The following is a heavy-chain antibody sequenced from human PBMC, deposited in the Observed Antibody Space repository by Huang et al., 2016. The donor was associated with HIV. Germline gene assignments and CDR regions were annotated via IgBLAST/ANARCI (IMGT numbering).Heavy chain of an antibody. Sequence: QVQLQESGPGLVKPSETLSLTCTVSGGSISTHYWSWIRQPPGKGLEWIGSIDYSGSTNYSPSLKGRVTILLDTSKNQFSLRVNSVPAADTAMYYCARDHHDFWRGYRRMYFFDHWGQGTLVTVSS. J-gene: IGHJ4*02. CDR2: IDYSGST. CDR1: GGSISTHY. CDR3: ARDHHDFWRGYRRMYFFDH. D-gene: IGHD3-3*01. V-gene: IGHV4-59*11.